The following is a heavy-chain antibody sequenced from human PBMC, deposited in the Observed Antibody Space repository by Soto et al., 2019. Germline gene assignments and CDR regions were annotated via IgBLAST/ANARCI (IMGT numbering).Heavy chain of an antibody. CDR3: ARIHDLWTGHYMAYYSGMDV. V-gene: IGHV2-26*01. J-gene: IGHJ6*02. CDR1: GFSLTNARMG. CDR2: IFSTDEK. Sequence: QVTLKESGPVLVRPTETLTLTCTVSGFSLTNARMGVSWVRQPPGKALEWLAHIFSTDEKSYSTSLKSRLTISKDTSESQVVLTMTNMGPVDTATYYCARIHDLWTGHYMAYYSGMDVWGQGTTVTVSS. D-gene: IGHD3-3*01.